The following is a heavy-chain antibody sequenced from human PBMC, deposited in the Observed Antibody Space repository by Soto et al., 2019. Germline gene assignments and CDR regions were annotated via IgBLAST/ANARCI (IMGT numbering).Heavy chain of an antibody. V-gene: IGHV3-48*03. CDR1: VFTFISYE. Sequence: GWSLRLSCASSVFTFISYEMNWVRQAPGKGLEWVSYISSSGSTIYYADSVKGRFTISRDNAKNSLYLQMNSLRAEDTAVYYCAREDIVVVPAAISYYYGMDVWGQGTTVTVSS. D-gene: IGHD2-2*01. CDR3: AREDIVVVPAAISYYYGMDV. J-gene: IGHJ6*02. CDR2: ISSSGSTI.